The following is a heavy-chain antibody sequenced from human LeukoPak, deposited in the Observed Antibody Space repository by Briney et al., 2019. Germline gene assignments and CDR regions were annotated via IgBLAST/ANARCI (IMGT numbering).Heavy chain of an antibody. V-gene: IGHV3-23*01. CDR3: AKGSSGYFVDL. CDR1: GFIFNNYG. CDR2: ISNDGGGT. J-gene: IGHJ5*02. D-gene: IGHD3-22*01. Sequence: GGSLRLSCAASGFIFNNYGLIWVRQAPGKGLEWVSAISNDGGGTNYADFVKGRFTISRDNSKNTLFLQMNSLRAEDTALYYCAKGSSGYFVDLWGQGTLVTVSP.